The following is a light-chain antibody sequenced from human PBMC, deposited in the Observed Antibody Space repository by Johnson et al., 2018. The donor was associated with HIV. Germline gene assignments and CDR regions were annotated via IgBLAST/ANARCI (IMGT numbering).Light chain of an antibody. CDR1: SSKIGNKY. CDR2: ENN. CDR3: GTWDSSLSAGV. J-gene: IGLJ1*01. V-gene: IGLV1-51*02. Sequence: QSVLTQSPSVSAAAGQKVTISCSGSSSKIGNKYVSWYQQIPGTAPKLLIYENNKRPSGIPDRFSGSKSGTSATLGITGLQSGDEADYYCGTWDSSLSAGVFGTGTKVTVL.